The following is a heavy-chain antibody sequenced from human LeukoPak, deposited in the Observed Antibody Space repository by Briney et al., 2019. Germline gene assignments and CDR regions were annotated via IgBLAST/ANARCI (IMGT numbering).Heavy chain of an antibody. D-gene: IGHD3-22*01. CDR3: ARGPPLADYYDSSGYSFFDY. CDR1: GFTFDDYG. Sequence: GSLRLSCAASGFTFDDYGLSWVRQAPGKGLEWVSGINWNGGSTGYADSVKGRFTISRDNAKNSLYLQMNSLRAEDTALYYCARGPPLADYYDSSGYSFFDYWGQGTLVTVSS. CDR2: INWNGGST. V-gene: IGHV3-20*04. J-gene: IGHJ4*02.